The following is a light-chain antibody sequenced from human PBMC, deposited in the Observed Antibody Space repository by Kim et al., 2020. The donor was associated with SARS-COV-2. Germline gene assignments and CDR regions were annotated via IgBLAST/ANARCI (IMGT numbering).Light chain of an antibody. CDR1: QCISSR. V-gene: IGKV1-27*01. J-gene: IGKJ4*01. CDR2: AAS. Sequence: ASVGDRVTITCRASQCISSRLAWYQQKPGKVPKLLIYAASTLLSGVPSRFSGSGSGTDFTLTISSLQPEDVASYYCQKYDSAPLTFGGGTKVDIK. CDR3: QKYDSAPLT.